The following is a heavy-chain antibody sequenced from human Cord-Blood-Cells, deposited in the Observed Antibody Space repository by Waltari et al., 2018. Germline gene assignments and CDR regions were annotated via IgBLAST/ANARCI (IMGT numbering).Heavy chain of an antibody. D-gene: IGHD6-13*01. Sequence: QLQLQESGPGLVKPSETLSLTCTVSGGSISSSSFYWGRTRQPPGKGLEWIGSIYYSGSTYYNPSLKSRVTISVDTSKNQFSLKLSSVTAADTAVYYCASGWYSSSWYDAEYFQHWGQGTLVTVSS. CDR2: IYYSGST. J-gene: IGHJ1*01. CDR1: GGSISSSSFY. V-gene: IGHV4-39*01. CDR3: ASGWYSSSWYDAEYFQH.